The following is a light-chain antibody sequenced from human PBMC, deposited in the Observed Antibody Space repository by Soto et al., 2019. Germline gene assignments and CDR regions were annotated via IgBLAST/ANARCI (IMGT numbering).Light chain of an antibody. CDR2: GAS. J-gene: IGKJ2*01. V-gene: IGKV3-20*01. CDR1: ESISRDY. Sequence: EIVLTQSPGTLSLSPGQRATLSCRASESISRDYLAWYQQRLGQAPRLLIYGASSGATGIPDRFSGSGSGTDFTLTISRLEPEDFAIYYCQQYNSYPSTFGQGTKLEIK. CDR3: QQYNSYPST.